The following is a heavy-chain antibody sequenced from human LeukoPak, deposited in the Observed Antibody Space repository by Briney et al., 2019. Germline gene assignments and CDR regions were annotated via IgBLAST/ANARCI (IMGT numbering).Heavy chain of an antibody. J-gene: IGHJ4*02. V-gene: IGHV3-9*01. D-gene: IGHD6-19*01. CDR2: ISWNSGSI. CDR1: GFTFDDYA. CDR3: AKGGIAVAGLTPCYFDY. Sequence: QPGGSLRLSCAASGFTFDDYAMHWVRQAPGKGLEWVSGISWNSGSIGYADSVKGRFTISRDNAKNSLYLQMNSLRAEDTALYYCAKGGIAVAGLTPCYFDYWGQGTLVTVSS.